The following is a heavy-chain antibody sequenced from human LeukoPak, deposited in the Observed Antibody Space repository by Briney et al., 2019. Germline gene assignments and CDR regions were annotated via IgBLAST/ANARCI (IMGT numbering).Heavy chain of an antibody. CDR2: IWYDGSNK. V-gene: IGHV3-33*01. CDR1: GFTFSSYG. CDR3: ARVNAQRYCSSTSCQNWFDP. D-gene: IGHD2-2*01. Sequence: GGSLRLSCAASGFTFSSYGMHWVRQAPGKELEWVAVIWYDGSNKYYADSVKGRFTISRDNSKNTLYLQMNSLRAEDTAVYYCARVNAQRYCSSTSCQNWFDPWGQGTLVTVSS. J-gene: IGHJ5*02.